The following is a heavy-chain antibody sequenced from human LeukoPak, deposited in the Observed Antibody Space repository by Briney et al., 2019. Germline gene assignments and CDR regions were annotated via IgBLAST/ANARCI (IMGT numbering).Heavy chain of an antibody. D-gene: IGHD6-13*01. CDR2: IYYSGST. V-gene: IGHV4-39*02. J-gene: IGHJ3*02. Sequence: SETLSLACTVSGGSISSSSYYWGWIRQPPGKGLEWIGSIYYSGSTYYNPSLKSRVTISVDTSENQFSLKLSSVTAADTAVYYCARDYGAPDAALYAFDIWGQGTMVTVSS. CDR1: GGSISSSSYY. CDR3: ARDYGAPDAALYAFDI.